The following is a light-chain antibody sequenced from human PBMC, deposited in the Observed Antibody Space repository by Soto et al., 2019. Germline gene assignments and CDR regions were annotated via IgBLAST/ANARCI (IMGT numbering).Light chain of an antibody. CDR3: QQYGSSLIT. J-gene: IGKJ5*01. CDR2: GAS. V-gene: IGKV3-20*01. Sequence: EIVLTQSPGTLSLSPGERATLSCRASHSVSSNSLAWYHQKPGQPPRLLMYGASSRATGIPDRFNGSGSGTDFTLTISRLEPEDFAMYYCQQYGSSLITFGQGTRLEIK. CDR1: HSVSSNS.